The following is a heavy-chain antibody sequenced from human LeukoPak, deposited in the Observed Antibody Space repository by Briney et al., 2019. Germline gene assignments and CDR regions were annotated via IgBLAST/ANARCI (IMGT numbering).Heavy chain of an antibody. D-gene: IGHD1-7*01. V-gene: IGHV1-18*01. CDR2: ITTYNANT. CDR3: ARARGHWNYDF. CDR1: GYTFTSYG. Sequence: ASVKVSCKASGYTFTSYGISWVRQAPGQGLEWMGWITTYNANTNYAQKLQGRVTMTTDTSTSTAYMELRSLRSDDTAVYYCARARGHWNYDFWGQGTLVTVSS. J-gene: IGHJ4*02.